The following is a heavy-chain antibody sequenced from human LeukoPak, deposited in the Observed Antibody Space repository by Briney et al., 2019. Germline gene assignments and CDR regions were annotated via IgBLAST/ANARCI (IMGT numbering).Heavy chain of an antibody. V-gene: IGHV1-69*05. J-gene: IGHJ6*03. D-gene: IGHD2-2*01. Sequence: SVKVSCKASGGTFSSYAISWVRQAPGQGLEWMGGIIPIFGTANYAQKFQGRVTITTDESTSTAYMELSSLRSEDTAVYYCAREFLGYCSSTSCPPRYYYYMDVWDKGTTVTVSS. CDR2: IIPIFGTA. CDR1: GGTFSSYA. CDR3: AREFLGYCSSTSCPPRYYYYMDV.